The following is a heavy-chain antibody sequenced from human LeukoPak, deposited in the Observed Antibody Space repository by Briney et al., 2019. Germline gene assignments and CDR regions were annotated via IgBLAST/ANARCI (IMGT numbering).Heavy chain of an antibody. J-gene: IGHJ6*03. CDR1: GDSISSSRYY. D-gene: IGHD3-22*01. Sequence: PSETLSLTCTVSGDSISSSRYYWVWIRQPPGKGLEWIGSVYSSGSTYYNPSLKSRVTISVDTSKNQFSLKLSSVTAADTAVYYCARSLIGGYYYYYMDVWGKGTTVTVSS. CDR2: VYSSGST. CDR3: ARSLIGGYYYYYMDV. V-gene: IGHV4-39*07.